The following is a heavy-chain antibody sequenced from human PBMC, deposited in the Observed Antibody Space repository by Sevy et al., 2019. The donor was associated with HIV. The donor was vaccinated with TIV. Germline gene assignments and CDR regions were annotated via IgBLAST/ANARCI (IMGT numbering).Heavy chain of an antibody. CDR3: AHRRSKGITITGFDY. V-gene: IGHV2-5*02. Sequence: SGPTLVKPTQTLRLTCTFSGFSFSTSGVGVGWIRQPPGKALEWLAIIYWDDDKRYSPSLKSRLTISKDTSKDQVVLTMANMDPVDTGTYYCAHRRSKGITITGFDYWGQGTLVTVSS. J-gene: IGHJ4*02. CDR2: IYWDDDK. CDR1: GFSFSTSGVG. D-gene: IGHD3-3*01.